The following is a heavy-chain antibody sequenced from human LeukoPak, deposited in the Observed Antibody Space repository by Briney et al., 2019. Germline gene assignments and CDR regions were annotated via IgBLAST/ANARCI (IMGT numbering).Heavy chain of an antibody. J-gene: IGHJ6*02. CDR1: GFTFSSYG. Sequence: GGSLRLSCAASGFTFSSYGMHWVRQAPGKGLEWVAVISYDGSNKYYADSVKGRFTISRDNSKNTLYLQMNSLRAEDTAVYYCAKHDYGDPYYYYGMDVWGQGTTVTVSS. CDR3: AKHDYGDPYYYYGMDV. V-gene: IGHV3-30*18. D-gene: IGHD4-17*01. CDR2: ISYDGSNK.